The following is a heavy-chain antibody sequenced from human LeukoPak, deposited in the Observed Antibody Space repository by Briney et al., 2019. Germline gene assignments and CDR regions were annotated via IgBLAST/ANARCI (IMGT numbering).Heavy chain of an antibody. D-gene: IGHD2-2*01. Sequence: SVKVSCKASGGTFSSYAISWVRQAPGQGLEWMGGIIPIFGTANYAQQFQGRVTITTDESTSTAYMELSSLRSEDTAVYYCARVPRLRYCSSTSCYAEHWGQGTLVTVSP. V-gene: IGHV1-69*05. J-gene: IGHJ1*01. CDR2: IIPIFGTA. CDR3: ARVPRLRYCSSTSCYAEH. CDR1: GGTFSSYA.